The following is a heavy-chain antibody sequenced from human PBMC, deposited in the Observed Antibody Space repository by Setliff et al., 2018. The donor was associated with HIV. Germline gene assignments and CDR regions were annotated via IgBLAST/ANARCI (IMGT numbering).Heavy chain of an antibody. CDR3: ARVFWYGLPQIYYYMDV. Sequence: PGGSLRLSCAASGFSSSSYWMHWVRQAPGKGLEWVANIKPDGSEMDYVDSVKGRFTISRDNAENSLDLQMHSLRAEDTAVYYCARVFWYGLPQIYYYMDVWGKGTTVTVSS. V-gene: IGHV3-7*01. CDR1: GFSSSSYW. D-gene: IGHD2-8*02. J-gene: IGHJ6*03. CDR2: IKPDGSEM.